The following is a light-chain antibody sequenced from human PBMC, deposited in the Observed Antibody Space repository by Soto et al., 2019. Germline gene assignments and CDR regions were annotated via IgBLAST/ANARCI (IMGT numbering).Light chain of an antibody. Sequence: DIVMTQSPATLSVSPGERATLPCRSSQCVMDFLAWYQQKPGEAPSVLMYCAATRFNSRAARLSGSGRSKENTTIIISRLPEEDFANYCHQQSYCTPLTFGGGTKVDIK. V-gene: IGKV3-15*01. CDR1: QCVMDF. J-gene: IGKJ4*01. CDR3: HQQSYCTPLT. CDR2: CAA.